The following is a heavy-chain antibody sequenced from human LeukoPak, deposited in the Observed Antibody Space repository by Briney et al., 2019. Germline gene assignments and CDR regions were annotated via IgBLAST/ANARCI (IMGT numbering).Heavy chain of an antibody. Sequence: SETLSLTCAVYGDSFSDFYWSWIRQPPGKGLEWIGEINRGGSTNYNPSLKSRVTISLDTSVNQFFLRLSPVTAADAGVYYCARERASNNYNNWLDPWGQGTLVTVSS. CDR2: INRGGST. CDR3: ARERASNNYNNWLDP. D-gene: IGHD4-11*01. CDR1: GDSFSDFY. V-gene: IGHV4-34*01. J-gene: IGHJ5*02.